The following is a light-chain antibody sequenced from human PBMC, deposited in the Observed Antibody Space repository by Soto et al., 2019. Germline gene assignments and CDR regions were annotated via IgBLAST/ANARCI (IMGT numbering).Light chain of an antibody. J-gene: IGLJ2*01. CDR1: SSDIGGNNY. CDR2: EVT. Sequence: QSALTQPPSASGSPGQSVTISCTGTSSDIGGNNYVSWYQQHPGKAPKLMIYEVTKRPSGVPDRFSGSMSGNTASLTVSGLLAEDGADYYCSSNCGSCGDVVFGGGTKLTVL. CDR3: SSNCGSCGDVV. V-gene: IGLV2-8*01.